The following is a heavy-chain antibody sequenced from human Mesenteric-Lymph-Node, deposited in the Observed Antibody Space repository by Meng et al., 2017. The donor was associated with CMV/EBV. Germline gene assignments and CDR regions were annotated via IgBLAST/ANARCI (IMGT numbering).Heavy chain of an antibody. V-gene: IGHV3-23*01. Sequence: GGSLRLSCAASGFTFSSYAMSWVRQAPGKGLEWVSTIFGSGGRAYYADSVKGRFTISRDNSKNTLYLQMNNLGAEDTAVYYCAKSRSSSTSCYNYWGQGTLVTVSS. J-gene: IGHJ4*02. CDR3: AKSRSSSTSCYNY. CDR2: IFGSGGRA. CDR1: GFTFSSYA. D-gene: IGHD2-2*02.